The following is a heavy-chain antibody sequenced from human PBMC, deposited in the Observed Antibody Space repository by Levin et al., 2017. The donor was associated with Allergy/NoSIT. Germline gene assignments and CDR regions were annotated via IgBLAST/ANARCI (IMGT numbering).Heavy chain of an antibody. V-gene: IGHV3-23*01. Sequence: GGSLRLSCAASGFTFSSFAISWVRQAPGKGLEWVSSISGSGGRTNYAASVKGRFTISRDNSNNTLYLSMTSLRLEDTAVYYCAKSWWGDYDWFDPWGQGTLVTVSS. CDR3: AKSWWGDYDWFDP. D-gene: IGHD4-17*01. CDR1: GFTFSSFA. CDR2: ISGSGGRT. J-gene: IGHJ5*02.